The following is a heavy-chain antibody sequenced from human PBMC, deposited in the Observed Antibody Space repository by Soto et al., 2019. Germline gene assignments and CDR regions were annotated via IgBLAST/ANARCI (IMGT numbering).Heavy chain of an antibody. CDR3: AKGLAIFGVVGVSYYNYYGIDV. D-gene: IGHD3-3*01. Sequence: GGSLRLSCAASGFTFSSYAMIWVRQAPGKGLGWGPAISGSGGSTYYADSVKGRFTISRDNSKNTRFLQMSILRAEDTAIYYVAKGLAIFGVVGVSYYNYYGIDVWGQGPTVTVAS. CDR2: ISGSGGST. CDR1: GFTFSSYA. V-gene: IGHV3-23*01. J-gene: IGHJ6*02.